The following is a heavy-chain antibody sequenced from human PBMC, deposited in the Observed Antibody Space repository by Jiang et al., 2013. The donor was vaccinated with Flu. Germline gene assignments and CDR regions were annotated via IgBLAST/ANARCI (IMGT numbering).Heavy chain of an antibody. J-gene: IGHJ2*01. D-gene: IGHD4-11*01. CDR2: IYYSGST. V-gene: IGHV4-61*01. Sequence: LLKPSETLSLTCTVSGGSVSSGSYYWSWIRQPPGKGLEWIGYIYYSGSTNYNPSLKSRVTISVDTSKNQFSLKLSSVTAADTAVYYCARSSVTQPPRYWYFDLWGRGTLVTVSS. CDR1: GGSVSSGSYY. CDR3: ARSSVTQPPRYWYFDL.